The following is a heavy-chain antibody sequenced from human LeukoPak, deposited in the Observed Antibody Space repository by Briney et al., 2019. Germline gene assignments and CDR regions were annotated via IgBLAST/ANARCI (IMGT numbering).Heavy chain of an antibody. CDR3: ARDAGEAVTGTLYDC. CDR2: IGTTGDT. V-gene: IGHV3-13*01. D-gene: IGHD6-19*01. J-gene: IGHJ4*02. Sequence: GGSLRLSCAASGFTFNKYDMHWVRQRTGKGLEWVSVIGTTGDTFYSDSVKGRFTISRENPETSLNLQMDSLRAEDTAVYYCARDAGEAVTGTLYDCWGQGTLVTVSS. CDR1: GFTFNKYD.